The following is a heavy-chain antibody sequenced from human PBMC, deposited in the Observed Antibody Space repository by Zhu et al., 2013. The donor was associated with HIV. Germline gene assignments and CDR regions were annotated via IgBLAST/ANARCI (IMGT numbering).Heavy chain of an antibody. V-gene: IGHV3-33*01. Sequence: VQLVESGGGVVQPGRSLRLSCAASGFPFSIYGMHWVRQAPGKGLEWVAVIWYDGSTEYYADSVKGRFTVSRDNSQNTLYLQLNSLRGEDTAVYFCARDPHCTSTRCHEGGFYYYGMDVWGQGTTVTVSS. D-gene: IGHD2-2*01. J-gene: IGHJ6*02. CDR2: IWYDGSTE. CDR1: GFPFSIYG. CDR3: ARDPHCTSTRCHEGGFYYYGMDV.